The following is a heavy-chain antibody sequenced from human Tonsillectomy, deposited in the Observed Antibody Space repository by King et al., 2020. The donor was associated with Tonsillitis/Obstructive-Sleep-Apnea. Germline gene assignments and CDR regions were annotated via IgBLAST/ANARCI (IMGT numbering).Heavy chain of an antibody. CDR2: ISGSGGST. CDR1: GFTFSNYA. CDR3: AKEAAAGAWKEVDFDY. V-gene: IGHV3-23*04. J-gene: IGHJ4*02. Sequence: VQLVESGGDLVQPGGSLRLSCAASGFTFSNYAMSWVRQAPGKGLEWVSAISGSGGSTYYAASVKGRFTISRDNSKNTLYLQVNSLRAEDTAVYYCAKEAAAGAWKEVDFDYWGQGTLVTVSS. D-gene: IGHD6-13*01.